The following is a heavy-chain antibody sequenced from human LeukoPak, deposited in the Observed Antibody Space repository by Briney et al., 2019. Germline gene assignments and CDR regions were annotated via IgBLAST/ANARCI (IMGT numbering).Heavy chain of an antibody. V-gene: IGHV4-4*07. Sequence: PSETLSLTCTVSGGSISSYYWSWIRQPAGKGLEWIGRIYTSGSTNYNPSLKSRVTMSVDTSKNQFSLKLSSVTAADTAVYYCARLRLRYKRNGDSTSYEVFDIWGQGTVVTVSS. J-gene: IGHJ3*02. CDR1: GGSISSYY. CDR3: ARLRLRYKRNGDSTSYEVFDI. CDR2: IYTSGST. D-gene: IGHD2-21*01.